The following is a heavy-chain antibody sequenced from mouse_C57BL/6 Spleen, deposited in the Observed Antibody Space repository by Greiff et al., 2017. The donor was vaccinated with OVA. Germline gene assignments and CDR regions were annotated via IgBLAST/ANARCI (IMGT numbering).Heavy chain of an antibody. CDR3: ASVVGNYYAMDY. CDR2: IHPNSGST. Sequence: VQLQQPGAELVKPGASVKLSCKASGYTFTSYWMHWVKQRPGQGLEWIGMIHPNSGSTNYNEKFKSKATLTVDKSSSTAYMQLSSLTSEDSAVYYCASVVGNYYAMDYWGQGTSVTVSS. CDR1: GYTFTSYW. J-gene: IGHJ4*01. D-gene: IGHD1-1*01. V-gene: IGHV1-64*01.